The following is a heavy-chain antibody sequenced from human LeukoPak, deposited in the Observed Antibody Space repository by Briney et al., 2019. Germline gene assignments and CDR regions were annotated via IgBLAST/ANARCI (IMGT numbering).Heavy chain of an antibody. J-gene: IGHJ6*02. D-gene: IGHD2-2*01. CDR1: GYTFTSYG. V-gene: IGHV1-18*01. CDR2: ISAYNGNT. CDR3: ARDCSSTSCYSPTGVVNYYYYYGMDV. Sequence: GASVRVSCKASGYTFTSYGISWVRQAPGQGLEWMGWISAYNGNTNYAQKLQGRVTMTTDTSTSTAYMELRSLRSDDTAVYYCARDCSSTSCYSPTGVVNYYYYYGMDVWGQGTTVTVS.